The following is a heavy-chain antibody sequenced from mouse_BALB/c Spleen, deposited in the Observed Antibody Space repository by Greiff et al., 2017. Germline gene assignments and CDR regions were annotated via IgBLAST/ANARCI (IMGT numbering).Heavy chain of an antibody. CDR1: GYSITSGYY. CDR2: ISYDGSN. J-gene: IGHJ3*01. D-gene: IGHD1-1*01. V-gene: IGHV3-6*02. CDR3: ARGDYYGSSQFAY. Sequence: EVQLQQSGPGLVKPSQSLSLTCSVTGYSITSGYYWNWIRQFPGNKLEWMGYISYDGSNNYNPSLKNRISITRDTSKNQFFLKLNSVTTEDTATYYCARGDYYGSSQFAYWGQGTLVTVSA.